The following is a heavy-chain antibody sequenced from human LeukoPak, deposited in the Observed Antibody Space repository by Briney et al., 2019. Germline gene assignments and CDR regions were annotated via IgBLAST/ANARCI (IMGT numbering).Heavy chain of an antibody. V-gene: IGHV4-39*07. CDR2: IYYSGST. CDR3: ARDLGEWELLPRDY. D-gene: IGHD1-26*01. J-gene: IGHJ4*02. CDR1: GGSISSSSYY. Sequence: PSETLSLTCTVSGGSISSSSYYWGWIRQPPGKGLEWIGSIYYSGSTYYNPSLKSRVTISVDTSKNQFSLKLSSVTAADTAVYYCARDLGEWELLPRDYWGQGTLVTVSS.